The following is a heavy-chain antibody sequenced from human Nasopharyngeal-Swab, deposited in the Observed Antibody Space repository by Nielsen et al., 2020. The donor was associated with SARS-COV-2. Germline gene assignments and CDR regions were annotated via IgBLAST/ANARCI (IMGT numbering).Heavy chain of an antibody. D-gene: IGHD3-22*01. J-gene: IGHJ4*02. CDR2: IKQDGSEK. V-gene: IGHV3-7*01. Sequence: WIRQPPGKGLEWVANIKQDGSEKYYVDSVKGRFTISRDNAKNSLYLQMNSLRAEDTAVYYCARIKYYYDSSGVFDYWGQGTLVTVSS. CDR3: ARIKYYYDSSGVFDY.